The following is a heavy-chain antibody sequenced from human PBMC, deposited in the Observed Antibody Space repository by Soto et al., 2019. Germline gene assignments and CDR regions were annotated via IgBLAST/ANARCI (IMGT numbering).Heavy chain of an antibody. CDR1: GGSISSSGYY. J-gene: IGHJ4*02. CDR3: AKSLTINADFDC. V-gene: IGHV4-31*03. D-gene: IGHD3-9*01. Sequence: QVQLQESGPGLVKPSETLSLTCTVSGGSISSSGYYWSWIRQNPGKGLEWIGYIHYSGNTYYNPSLKSRVTISVDTSKNQFSLRRSSVTAADTAVYYCAKSLTINADFDCWGQGTLVTVSS. CDR2: IHYSGNT.